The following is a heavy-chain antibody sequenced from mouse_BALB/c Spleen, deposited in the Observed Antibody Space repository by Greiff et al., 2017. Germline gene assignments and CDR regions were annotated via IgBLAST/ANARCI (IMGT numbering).Heavy chain of an antibody. CDR2: ISSGSSTI. CDR3: ARRGITTVVARAMDY. CDR1: GFTFSSFG. D-gene: IGHD1-1*01. V-gene: IGHV5-17*02. Sequence: EVKLVESGGGLVQPGGSRKLSCAASGFTFSSFGMHWVRQAPEKGLEWVAYISSGSSTIYYADTVKGRFTISRDNPKNTLFLQMTSLRSEDTAMYYCARRGITTVVARAMDYWGQGTSVTVSS. J-gene: IGHJ4*01.